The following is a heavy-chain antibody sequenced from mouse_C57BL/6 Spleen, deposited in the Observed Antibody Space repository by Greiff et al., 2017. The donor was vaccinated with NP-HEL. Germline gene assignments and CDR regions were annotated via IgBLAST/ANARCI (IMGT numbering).Heavy chain of an antibody. J-gene: IGHJ2*01. D-gene: IGHD4-1*01. Sequence: EVQLVESGPELVKPGASVKIPCKASGYTFTDYNMDWVKQSHGKSLEWIGDINPNNGGTIYNQKFKGKATLTVDKSSSTAYMELRSLTSEDTAVYYCARHSGTGSYYFDYWGQGTTLTVSS. V-gene: IGHV1-18*01. CDR2: INPNNGGT. CDR3: ARHSGTGSYYFDY. CDR1: GYTFTDYN.